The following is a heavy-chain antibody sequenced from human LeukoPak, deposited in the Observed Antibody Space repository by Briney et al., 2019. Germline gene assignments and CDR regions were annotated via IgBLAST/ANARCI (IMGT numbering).Heavy chain of an antibody. D-gene: IGHD5-12*01. CDR3: AKDLSVWLRYYFDY. CDR1: GFTFSGYG. CDR2: ISYDGSNK. Sequence: PGGSLRLSCAASGFTFSGYGMHWVRHTPGKGLEWVAVISYDGSNKYYADSVKGRFTISRDNSKNTMYLQMNSLRAEDTAVYYCAKDLSVWLRYYFDYWGQGTLVTVSS. V-gene: IGHV3-30*18. J-gene: IGHJ4*02.